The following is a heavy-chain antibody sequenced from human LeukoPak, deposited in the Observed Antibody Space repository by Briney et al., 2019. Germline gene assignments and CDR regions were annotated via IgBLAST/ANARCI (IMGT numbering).Heavy chain of an antibody. Sequence: PGGSLRLSCAASGFTFSSYAMSWVRQAPGRGLEWVSAITGGGGGTYYADSVTGRFTVSRDNSKNTLYLQIDSLRAEDTAVYYCAISYNSGYLYWGQGTLVTVSS. CDR3: AISYNSGYLY. V-gene: IGHV3-23*01. D-gene: IGHD3-22*01. J-gene: IGHJ4*02. CDR1: GFTFSSYA. CDR2: ITGGGGGT.